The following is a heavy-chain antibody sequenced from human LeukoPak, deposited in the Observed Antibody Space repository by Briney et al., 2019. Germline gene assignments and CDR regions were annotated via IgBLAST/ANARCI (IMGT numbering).Heavy chain of an antibody. V-gene: IGHV4-39*07. J-gene: IGHJ5*02. Sequence: KPSETLSLTCTVSGGSISSSSYYWGWIRQPPGKGLEWIGSIYYSGSTYYNPSLKSRVTISVDTSKNQFSLKLSSVTAADTAVYYCARDLGYYYDILTGDNWFDPWGQGTLVTVSS. CDR3: ARDLGYYYDILTGDNWFDP. D-gene: IGHD3-9*01. CDR1: GGSISSSSYY. CDR2: IYYSGST.